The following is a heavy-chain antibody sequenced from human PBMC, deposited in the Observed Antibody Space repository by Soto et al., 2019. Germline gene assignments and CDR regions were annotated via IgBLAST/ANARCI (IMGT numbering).Heavy chain of an antibody. J-gene: IGHJ6*02. V-gene: IGHV5-51*01. CDR3: ARSRYYDTTGYYPFYYYYYGMDV. CDR1: GYSFTNYW. Sequence: PGESLKISCKGSGYSFTNYWIGWVRQMSGKGLELMGITFPGNSEARYSPSFQGHVTNSADKSISTAYLQWSSLKASDTALYYCARSRYYDTTGYYPFYYYYYGMDVWGQGTTVTVSS. CDR2: TFPGNSEA. D-gene: IGHD3-22*01.